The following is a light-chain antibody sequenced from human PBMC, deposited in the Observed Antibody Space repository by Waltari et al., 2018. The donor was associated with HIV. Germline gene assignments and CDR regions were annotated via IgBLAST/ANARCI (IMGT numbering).Light chain of an antibody. Sequence: QSALTQPRSVSGSPGQSVTISCPGTSSDVGSYTYVSWYQLRPGKAPKLIIHDVDKRPSGVPDRFSGSKSGNTASLTISGLQAEDEADYYCCSYTGTYTRYVFGTGAKVTVL. CDR2: DVD. J-gene: IGLJ1*01. V-gene: IGLV2-11*01. CDR1: SSDVGSYTY. CDR3: CSYTGTYTRYV.